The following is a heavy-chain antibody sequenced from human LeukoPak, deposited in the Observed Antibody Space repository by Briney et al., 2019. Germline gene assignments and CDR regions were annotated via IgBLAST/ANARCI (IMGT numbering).Heavy chain of an antibody. CDR3: ARDSRHPYYYGLDV. Sequence: PSETLSLTCTVSGGSVGRVSSYWTWIRQPPGKGLEWVGYVYHTGGTKYNPSLKSRVTISLDTPKNQFSLRLSSVTAADTAVYYCARDSRHPYYYGLDVWGQGTTVTVSS. CDR2: VYHTGGT. J-gene: IGHJ6*02. V-gene: IGHV4-61*01. CDR1: GGSVGRVSSY.